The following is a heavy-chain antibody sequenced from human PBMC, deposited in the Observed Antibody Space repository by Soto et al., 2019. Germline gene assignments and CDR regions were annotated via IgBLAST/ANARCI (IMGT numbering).Heavy chain of an antibody. CDR2: IGDSGAST. CDR3: AKGVELPV. J-gene: IGHJ6*04. CDR1: GFSFSSFA. Sequence: EVLLLESGGGLVQPGGSLRLSCEASGFSFSSFAMNWVRQAPGKGLEWVSAIGDSGASTYYADSVKGRFTISRDNSRNTLYLQLNSLPAEDTSVYYSAKGVELPVWGNGTTVTVSS. V-gene: IGHV3-23*01. D-gene: IGHD1-26*01.